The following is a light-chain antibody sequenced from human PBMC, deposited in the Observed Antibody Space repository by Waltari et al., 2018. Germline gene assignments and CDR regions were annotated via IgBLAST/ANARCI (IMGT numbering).Light chain of an antibody. CDR2: DAS. J-gene: IGKJ2*01. V-gene: IGKV1-33*01. CDR3: QQYYSIPYT. CDR1: RDINNY. Sequence: DIQMTQSPFSLSASVGDRVTITCQASRDINNYLNWYQQKPGKAPKLLIYDASTLETGVPSRFSGSGSGTDFVFTISRLQAEDVAVYYCQQYYSIPYTFGQGTKLEIK.